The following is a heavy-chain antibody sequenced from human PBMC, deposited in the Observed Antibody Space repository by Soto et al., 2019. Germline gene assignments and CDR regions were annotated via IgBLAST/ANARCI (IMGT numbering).Heavy chain of an antibody. V-gene: IGHV3-30*18. CDR3: AKTTTYYYYYYMDV. D-gene: IGHD4-4*01. CDR2: ISYDGSNK. J-gene: IGHJ6*03. CDR1: GFTFSSYG. Sequence: GGSLRLSCAASGFTFSSYGMHWVRQAPGKGLEWVAVISYDGSNKYYADSVKGRFTISRDNSKNTLYLQMNSLRAEDTAVYYCAKTTTYYYYYYMDVWGKGTTVTVSS.